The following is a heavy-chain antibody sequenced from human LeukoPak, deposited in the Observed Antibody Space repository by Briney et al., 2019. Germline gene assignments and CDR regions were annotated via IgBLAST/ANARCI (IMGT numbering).Heavy chain of an antibody. D-gene: IGHD3-22*01. Sequence: GGSLRLSCAASGFTFSDYEMNWVRQAPGKGLEWLSHISVSGTTIHYADSVKGRFTISRDNSKNTLYLQMNSLRAEDTAVYYCARSRYYYDSSGYYEVPDAFDIWGQGTMVTVSS. CDR3: ARSRYYYDSSGYYEVPDAFDI. CDR2: ISVSGTTI. V-gene: IGHV3-48*01. CDR1: GFTFSDYE. J-gene: IGHJ3*02.